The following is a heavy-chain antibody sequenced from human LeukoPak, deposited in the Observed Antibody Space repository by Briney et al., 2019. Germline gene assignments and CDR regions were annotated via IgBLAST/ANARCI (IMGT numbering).Heavy chain of an antibody. CDR1: GLTVSNHW. Sequence: GGSLRLSCVASGLTVSNHWMSWVRQAPGKGLEWVANIREEGGQEYYVDSVKGRFTISKNSAKNSLYLQMNTLRVEDTAMYYCASLDTAKQPLANHWGQGTLVTVSS. J-gene: IGHJ5*02. V-gene: IGHV3-7*03. CDR2: IREEGGQE. D-gene: IGHD5-18*01. CDR3: ASLDTAKQPLANH.